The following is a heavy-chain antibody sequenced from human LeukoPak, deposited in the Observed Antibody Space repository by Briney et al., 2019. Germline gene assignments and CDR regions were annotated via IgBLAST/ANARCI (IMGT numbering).Heavy chain of an antibody. CDR3: ARHDLLEEI. J-gene: IGHJ3*02. D-gene: IGHD3/OR15-3a*01. Sequence: VASVKVSCKASGYTFTSYYMHWVRQAPGQGLEWMGIINPSGGSTSYAQKFQGRVTMTRDTSTSTVYMELSSLKASDTAMYYCARHDLLEEIWGQGTMVTVSS. V-gene: IGHV1-46*01. CDR2: INPSGGST. CDR1: GYTFTSYY.